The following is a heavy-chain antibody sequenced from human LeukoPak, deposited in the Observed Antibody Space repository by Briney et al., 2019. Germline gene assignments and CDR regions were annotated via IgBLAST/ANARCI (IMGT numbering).Heavy chain of an antibody. CDR3: ARDQYCSSTSRTLDV. CDR1: GGTFSSYA. J-gene: IGHJ6*02. V-gene: IGHV1-69*13. D-gene: IGHD2-2*01. CDR2: IIPIFGTA. Sequence: SVKVSCKASGGTFSSYAISWVRQAPGQGLEWVGGIIPIFGTANYAQKFQGRVTITADESTSTAYMELSSLRSEDTAVHYCARDQYCSSTSRTLDVWGQGTTVTVSS.